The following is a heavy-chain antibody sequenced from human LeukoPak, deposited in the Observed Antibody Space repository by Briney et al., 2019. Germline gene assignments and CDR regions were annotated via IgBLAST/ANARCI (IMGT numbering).Heavy chain of an antibody. J-gene: IGHJ6*03. V-gene: IGHV3-11*01. CDR2: ISSSGTTI. D-gene: IGHD5-12*01. Sequence: PGGSLRLSCAASGFTFSDYYMSWIRQAPGKGLEWVSYISSSGTTIYYADSVKGRFTISRDNAKNSLFLQMNSLRAEDTAVYYCARGLSGYSGYSSMYYYYYMDVWGKGTTVTISS. CDR3: ARGLSGYSGYSSMYYYYYMDV. CDR1: GFTFSDYY.